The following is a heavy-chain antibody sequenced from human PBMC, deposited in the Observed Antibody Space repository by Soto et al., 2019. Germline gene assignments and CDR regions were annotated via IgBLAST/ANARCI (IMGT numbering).Heavy chain of an antibody. J-gene: IGHJ6*03. V-gene: IGHV4-59*08. CDR2: IYYNGTT. CDR1: GGSIGSFS. Sequence: PSETLSLTCTVSGGSIGSFSWNWIRQPPGKGLEWIGHIYYNGTTNYNPSLKSRVTISVDTSENQFSLKLSSVTAADTAVYYCARLSSYYYYYMDVWGQGTTVTVSS. CDR3: ARLSSYYYYYMDV.